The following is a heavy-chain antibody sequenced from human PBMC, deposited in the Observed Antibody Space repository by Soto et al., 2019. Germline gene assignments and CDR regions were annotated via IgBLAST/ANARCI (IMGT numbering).Heavy chain of an antibody. CDR3: ARDPVVGATRAHYYYGMDV. D-gene: IGHD1-26*01. CDR1: GFTFSDYY. V-gene: IGHV3-11*01. J-gene: IGHJ6*02. Sequence: GGSLRLSCAASGFTFSDYYMSWIRQAPGKGLEWVSYISSSGSTIYYADSVKGRFTISRDNAKNSLYLQMNSLRAEDTAVYYCARDPVVGATRAHYYYGMDVWGQGTTVTVSS. CDR2: ISSSGSTI.